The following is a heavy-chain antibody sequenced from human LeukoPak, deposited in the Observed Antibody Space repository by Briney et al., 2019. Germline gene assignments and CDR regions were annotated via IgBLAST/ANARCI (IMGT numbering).Heavy chain of an antibody. J-gene: IGHJ5*02. CDR3: AKDPINYDYSPNWFDP. Sequence: PGGSVRLSCAASGFIFSNCAMSWVRQAPGKGLEWVSAISGSGGDTFYADSVKGRFTISRDNSKNTLYVQMNSLRAEDTAVYYCAKDPINYDYSPNWFDPWGQGTLVTVSS. CDR1: GFIFSNCA. D-gene: IGHD4-11*01. CDR2: ISGSGGDT. V-gene: IGHV3-23*01.